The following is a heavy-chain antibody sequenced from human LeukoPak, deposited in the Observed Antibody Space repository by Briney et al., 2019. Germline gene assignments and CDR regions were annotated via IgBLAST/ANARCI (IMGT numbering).Heavy chain of an antibody. Sequence: KPSETLSLTCAVYGGSFSGYYWSWIRQPPGKGLEWIGEINHSGSTSYNPSLKSRVTISVDTSKNQFSLKLSSVTAADTAVYYCARGLVNRGGADYWGQGTLVTVSS. CDR3: ARGLVNRGGADY. D-gene: IGHD3-10*01. V-gene: IGHV4-34*01. CDR2: INHSGST. J-gene: IGHJ4*02. CDR1: GGSFSGYY.